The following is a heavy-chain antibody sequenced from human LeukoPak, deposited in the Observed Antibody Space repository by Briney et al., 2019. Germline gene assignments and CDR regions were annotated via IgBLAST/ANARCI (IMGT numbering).Heavy chain of an antibody. J-gene: IGHJ4*02. V-gene: IGHV3-23*01. CDR2: ISGSGGST. CDR1: GFTFSSYA. Sequence: GGSLRLSCAASGFTFSSYAMSGLPQAPGKGWEGGSDISGSGGSTYYAGSVKGRFTTTRDDSKNTLYLQMNSLRAEDTAVYYCTSSGWYSEYYFDYWGQGTLVTVSS. D-gene: IGHD6-19*01. CDR3: TSSGWYSEYYFDY.